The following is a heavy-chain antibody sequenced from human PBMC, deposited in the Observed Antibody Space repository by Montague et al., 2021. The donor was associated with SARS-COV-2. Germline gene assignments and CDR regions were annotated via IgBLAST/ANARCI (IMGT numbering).Heavy chain of an antibody. D-gene: IGHD2-8*02. CDR1: GGSISSYY. CDR2: INYNGST. Sequence: SETLSLTCTVSGGSISSYYWSWIRHPPGKGLELMGYINYNGSTNYNPSLKSRGTISVDTTKNQFSVKLSSVTAADAAVYYCARYGGVWCGGAENWLDLWGQGTLVTVSS. V-gene: IGHV4-59*08. CDR3: ARYGGVWCGGAENWLDL. J-gene: IGHJ5*02.